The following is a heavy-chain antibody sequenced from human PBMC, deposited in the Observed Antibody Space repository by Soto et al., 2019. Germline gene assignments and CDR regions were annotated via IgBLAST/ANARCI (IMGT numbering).Heavy chain of an antibody. Sequence: KPSETLSLTCTVSGVSISSGDYYWSWIRQPPGKRPQWIGYIYYIGSTYYNPSLKSRLTISVDTSKNQFSLKLSSVTAADTAVYYCARHRPHADTIFGVVSGRGSGMEVWGQ. CDR2: IYYIGST. D-gene: IGHD3-3*01. CDR1: GVSISSGDYY. J-gene: IGHJ6*02. CDR3: ARHRPHADTIFGVVSGRGSGMEV. V-gene: IGHV4-30-4*01.